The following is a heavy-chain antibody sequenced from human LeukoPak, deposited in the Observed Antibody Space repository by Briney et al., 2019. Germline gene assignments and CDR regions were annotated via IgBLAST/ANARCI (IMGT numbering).Heavy chain of an antibody. V-gene: IGHV4-59*08. CDR2: IYYSGST. Sequence: SQTLSLTCTISGGSISNYYWSWIRQAPGKGLEWVGSIYYSGSTNYNPSLKSRVTISVDTSKNQFSLKLSSVTAADTAVYYCARHDAGKWLPYFDYWGRGTLVTVSS. J-gene: IGHJ4*02. D-gene: IGHD6-19*01. CDR3: ARHDAGKWLPYFDY. CDR1: GGSISNYY.